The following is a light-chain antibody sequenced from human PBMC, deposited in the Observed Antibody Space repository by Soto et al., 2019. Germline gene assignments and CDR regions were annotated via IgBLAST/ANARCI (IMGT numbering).Light chain of an antibody. Sequence: SGLTQPASVSGSPGQSITISCTGTSSDVGGYNYVCWYKQHPGKAPQLMIYEVTNRPSGVSDRFSGSKSGNTASLTISGLQAEDEADYYCSSYTSSSTLYVFGTGTKVTVL. CDR1: SSDVGGYNY. CDR3: SSYTSSSTLYV. J-gene: IGLJ1*01. V-gene: IGLV2-14*01. CDR2: EVT.